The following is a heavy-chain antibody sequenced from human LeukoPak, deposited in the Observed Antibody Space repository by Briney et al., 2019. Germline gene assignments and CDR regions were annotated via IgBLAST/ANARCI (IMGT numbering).Heavy chain of an antibody. CDR1: GFTFNNYW. Sequence: PGGSLRLSCVASGFTFNNYWMHWVRQAPGQGLVWVSRIRTDGLETSYADSVKGRFTVSRDNAKNILYLQMNSLRAEDTAVYYCARVMSGYYVVLDIWGQGTMVTVSS. D-gene: IGHD3-3*01. V-gene: IGHV3-74*01. CDR3: ARVMSGYYVVLDI. CDR2: IRTDGLET. J-gene: IGHJ3*02.